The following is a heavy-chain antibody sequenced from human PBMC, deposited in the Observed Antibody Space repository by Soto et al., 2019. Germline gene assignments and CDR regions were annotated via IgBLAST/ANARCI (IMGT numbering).Heavy chain of an antibody. J-gene: IGHJ3*02. CDR1: GFTFSSYG. Sequence: GGSLRLSCAASGFTFSSYGMHWVRQAPGKGLEWVAVIWYDGSNKYCADSVKGRFTISRDNSKNTLYLQMNSLRAEDTAVYYCARDDPLIAFDIWGQGTMVTVSS. V-gene: IGHV3-33*01. CDR3: ARDDPLIAFDI. CDR2: IWYDGSNK.